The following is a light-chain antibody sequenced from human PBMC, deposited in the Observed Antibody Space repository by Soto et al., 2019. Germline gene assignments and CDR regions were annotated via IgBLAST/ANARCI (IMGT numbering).Light chain of an antibody. V-gene: IGKV1-5*01. CDR2: DAS. Sequence: DIQMTQSPSPLSASVGDRVTITCRASQSISSWLAWYQQKPGKAPKLLIFDASSLESGVPSRFSGSGSGTEFTLTISSLQPDDFATYYCQHYSLVWAFGQGTKVDIK. J-gene: IGKJ1*01. CDR3: QHYSLVWA. CDR1: QSISSW.